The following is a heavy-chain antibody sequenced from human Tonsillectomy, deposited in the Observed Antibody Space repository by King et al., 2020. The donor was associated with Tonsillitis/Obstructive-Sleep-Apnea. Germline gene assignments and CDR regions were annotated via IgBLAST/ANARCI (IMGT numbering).Heavy chain of an antibody. Sequence: TLKESGPVLVKPTETLTLTCTVSGFSLSNARMGVSWIRQPPGKALEWLAHIFSNYEKSYSTSLKSRLTISKDTSKSQVVLAMTNMDPVDTATYYCARIPGYYDGSNWFDPWGQGTLVTVSS. CDR2: IFSNYEK. D-gene: IGHD3-22*01. CDR1: GFSLSNARMG. V-gene: IGHV2-26*01. CDR3: ARIPGYYDGSNWFDP. J-gene: IGHJ5*02.